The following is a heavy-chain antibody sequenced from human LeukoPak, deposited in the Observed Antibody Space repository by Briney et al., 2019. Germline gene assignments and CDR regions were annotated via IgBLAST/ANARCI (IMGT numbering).Heavy chain of an antibody. D-gene: IGHD4-17*01. J-gene: IGHJ6*03. CDR1: GGSFSAYY. V-gene: IGHV4-59*01. CDR3: ARGGGGYGDYVGYYYYYMDV. CDR2: IYYSGST. Sequence: PSETLSLTCAVYGGSFSAYYWSWIRQPPGKGLEWIGYIYYSGSTNYNPSLKSRVTISVDTSKNQFSLKLSSVTAADTAVYYCARGGGGYGDYVGYYYYYMDVWGKGTTVTISS.